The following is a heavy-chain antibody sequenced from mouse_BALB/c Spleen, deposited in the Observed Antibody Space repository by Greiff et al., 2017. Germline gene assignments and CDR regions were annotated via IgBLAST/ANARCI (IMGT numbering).Heavy chain of an antibody. CDR2: IRSKSNNYAT. CDR3: VIPGRYGNYYWYFDV. V-gene: IGHV10-1*02. CDR1: GFTFNTYA. Sequence: EVQGVESGGGLVQPKGSLKLSCAASGFTFNTYAMNWVRQAPGKGLEWVARIRSKSNNYATYYADSVKDRFTISRDDSQSMLYLQMNNLKTEDTAMYYCVIPGRYGNYYWYFDVWGAGTTVTVSS. J-gene: IGHJ1*01. D-gene: IGHD2-10*02.